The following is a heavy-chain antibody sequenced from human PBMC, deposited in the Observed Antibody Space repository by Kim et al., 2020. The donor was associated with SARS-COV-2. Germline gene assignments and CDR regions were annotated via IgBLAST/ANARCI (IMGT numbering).Heavy chain of an antibody. D-gene: IGHD3-10*01. J-gene: IGHJ4*02. V-gene: IGHV4-34*01. CDR1: GGSFSGYY. Sequence: SETLSLTCAVYGGSFSGYYWSWIRQPPGKGLEWIGEINHRGSTDYNPSLKSRVTISVDTSRNQFSLKLSSVTAADTAVYYCARWNLYFGESGHYFDYWGQGTLVTVSS. CDR2: INHRGST. CDR3: ARWNLYFGESGHYFDY.